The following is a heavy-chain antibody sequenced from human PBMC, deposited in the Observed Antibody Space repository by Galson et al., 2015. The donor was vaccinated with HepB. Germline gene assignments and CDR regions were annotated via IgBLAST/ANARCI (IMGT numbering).Heavy chain of an antibody. D-gene: IGHD5-24*01. CDR3: TTDLMRPDGYNDAFDI. CDR2: IKSKTDGGTT. J-gene: IGHJ3*02. V-gene: IGHV3-15*01. CDR1: GFTFSNAW. Sequence: SLRLSCAASGFTFSNAWMSWVRQAPGKGLEWVGRIKSKTDGGTTDYAAPVKGRFTISRDDSKNTLYLQMNSLKTEDTAVYYCTTDLMRPDGYNDAFDIWGQGTMVTVSS.